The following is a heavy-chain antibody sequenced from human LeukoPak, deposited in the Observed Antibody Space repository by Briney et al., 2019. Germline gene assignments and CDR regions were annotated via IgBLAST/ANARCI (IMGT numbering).Heavy chain of an antibody. CDR1: GGTFSSYA. CDR3: ARLTYYDFWSGMIGWFDP. D-gene: IGHD3-3*01. V-gene: IGHV1-69*13. CDR2: IIPIFGTA. Sequence: ASVKVSCKASGGTFSSYAISWVRQAPGQGLEWMGGIIPIFGTANYAQKFQGRVTITADESTSTAYMELSSLRSEDTAVYYCARLTYYDFWSGMIGWFDPWGQGTLVTVSS. J-gene: IGHJ5*02.